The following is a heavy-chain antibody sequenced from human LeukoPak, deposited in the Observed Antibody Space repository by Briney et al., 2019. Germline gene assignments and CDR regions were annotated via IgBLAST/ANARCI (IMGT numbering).Heavy chain of an antibody. CDR3: ARAITVTRPFDY. V-gene: IGHV4-4*07. J-gene: IGHJ4*02. CDR1: TGSISIDY. CDR2: ISSSGST. Sequence: SDTLSLTCTVSTGSISIDYCSVGRHPARKGLEMSWRISSSGSTTYNPSLKSRVNMSLDTSKNQFSLKLSSVTAADTAVYYCARAITVTRPFDYWGPGTLVTVSS. D-gene: IGHD4-17*01.